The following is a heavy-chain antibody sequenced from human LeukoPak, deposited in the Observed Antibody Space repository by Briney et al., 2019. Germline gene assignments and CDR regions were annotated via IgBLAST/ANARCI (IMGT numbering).Heavy chain of an antibody. V-gene: IGHV4-61*01. D-gene: IGHD6-19*01. CDR2: MFYSEST. CDR3: ARDSSEWVAQHFDP. Sequence: SETLSLTCSVSGASVSDGNYYWSWIRQPPGKGLEWIGYMFYSESTKYNPSLKSRVTISVDKSKNQFSLHMSSVTAADTAVYYCARDSSEWVAQHFDPWGQGILVTVSS. J-gene: IGHJ5*02. CDR1: GASVSDGNYY.